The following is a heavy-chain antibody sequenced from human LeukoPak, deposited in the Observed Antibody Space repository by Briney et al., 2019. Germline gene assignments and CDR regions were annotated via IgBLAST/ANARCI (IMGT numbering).Heavy chain of an antibody. D-gene: IGHD2-15*01. V-gene: IGHV4-59*01. Sequence: SETLSLTRTVSGGSISSYYWSWIRQPPGKGLEWIGYIYYSGSTNYNPSLKSRVTISVDTSKNQFSLKLSSVTAADTAVYYCARDHRHCSGGSCYSGGVGYWGQGTLVTVSS. CDR3: ARDHRHCSGGSCYSGGVGY. J-gene: IGHJ4*02. CDR2: IYYSGST. CDR1: GGSISSYY.